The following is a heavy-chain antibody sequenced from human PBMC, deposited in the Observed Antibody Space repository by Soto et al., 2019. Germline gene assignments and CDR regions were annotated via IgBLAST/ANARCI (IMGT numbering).Heavy chain of an antibody. D-gene: IGHD2-15*01. J-gene: IGHJ6*03. CDR2: ISGSGGST. V-gene: IGHV3-23*01. CDR1: GFTFSSYA. Sequence: LRLSCAASGFTFSSYAMSWVRQAPGKGLEWVSAISGSGGSTYYADSVKGRFTISRDNSKNTLYLQMNSLRAEDTAVYYCAKFKVANYYYMDVRGKGTTVTVSS. CDR3: AKFKVANYYYMDV.